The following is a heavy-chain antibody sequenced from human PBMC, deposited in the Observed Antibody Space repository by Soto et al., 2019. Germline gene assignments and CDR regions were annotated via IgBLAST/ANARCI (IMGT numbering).Heavy chain of an antibody. D-gene: IGHD3-22*01. J-gene: IGHJ4*02. CDR2: ISGSGGST. CDR1: GFTFSSYA. CDR3: AKDLGYYDSSGYYDPDY. V-gene: IGHV3-23*01. Sequence: GGSLRLSCAASGFTFSSYAMSCVRQAPGKGLEWVSAISGSGGSTYYADSVKGRFTISRDNSKNTLYLQMNSLRAEDTAVYYCAKDLGYYDSSGYYDPDYWGQGTLVTVSS.